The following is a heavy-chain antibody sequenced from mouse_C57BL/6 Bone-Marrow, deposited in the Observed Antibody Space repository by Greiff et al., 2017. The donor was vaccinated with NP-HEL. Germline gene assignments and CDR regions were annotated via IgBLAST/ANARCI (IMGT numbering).Heavy chain of an antibody. D-gene: IGHD1-1*01. J-gene: IGHJ1*03. CDR1: GFTFSDYY. V-gene: IGHV5-16*01. Sequence: EVKVEESEGGLVQPGSSMKLSCTASGFTFSDYYMAWVRQVPEKGLEWVANINYDGSSTYYLDSLKSRFIISRDNAKNILYLQMSSLKSEDTATYYCARVPSTVVAPYWYFDVWGTGTTVTVSS. CDR2: INYDGSST. CDR3: ARVPSTVVAPYWYFDV.